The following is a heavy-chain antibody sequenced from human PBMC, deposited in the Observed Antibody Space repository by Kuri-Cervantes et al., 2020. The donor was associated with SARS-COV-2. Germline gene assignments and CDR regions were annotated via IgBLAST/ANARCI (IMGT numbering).Heavy chain of an antibody. CDR1: GFTFSSYA. J-gene: IGHJ6*03. CDR3: ARDLRYYGSGSWDYMDV. D-gene: IGHD3-10*01. CDR2: ISGSGSST. V-gene: IGHV3-23*01. Sequence: GGSLRLSCAASGFTFSSYAMSWVRQAPGKGLEWVSSISGSGSSTYYTDSVKGRFTISRDNSKNMQYLQMDSLRAEDTAVYYCARDLRYYGSGSWDYMDVWGKGTTVTVSS.